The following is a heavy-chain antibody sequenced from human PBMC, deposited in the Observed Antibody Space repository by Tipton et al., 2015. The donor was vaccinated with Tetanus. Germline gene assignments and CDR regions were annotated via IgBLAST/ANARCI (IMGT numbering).Heavy chain of an antibody. D-gene: IGHD3-3*01. J-gene: IGHJ5*02. CDR1: GFTFSSYA. CDR2: ISGSGGST. Sequence: SLRLSCAASGFTFSSYAMSWVRQAPGKGLEWVSAISGSGGSTYYADSVKGRFTISRDNSKNTLYLQMNSLRAEDSAVYYCAKGYYDFWSGYPPRGLDPWGQGTLVTVSS. V-gene: IGHV3-23*01. CDR3: AKGYYDFWSGYPPRGLDP.